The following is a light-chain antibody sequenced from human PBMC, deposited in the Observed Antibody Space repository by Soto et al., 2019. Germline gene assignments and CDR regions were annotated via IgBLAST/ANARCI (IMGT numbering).Light chain of an antibody. CDR3: AAWDDSLNGVV. J-gene: IGLJ2*01. CDR2: DVT. CDR1: SSDFGGYNY. Sequence: QSALTQVASVSGSPGQSITISCTGTSSDFGGYNYVSWYQQHPGKAPKLMIYDVTNRPSGVSYRFSGSKSGNTASLTISGLQAEDEADYYCAAWDDSLNGVVFGGGTKLTVL. V-gene: IGLV2-14*03.